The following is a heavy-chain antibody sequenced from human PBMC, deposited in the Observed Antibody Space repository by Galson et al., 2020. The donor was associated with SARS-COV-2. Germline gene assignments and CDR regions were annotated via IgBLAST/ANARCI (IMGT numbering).Heavy chain of an antibody. CDR2: NSYSGST. CDR3: ARDGYSSSSVDY. V-gene: IGHV4-39*06. D-gene: IGHD6-6*01. Sequence: SETLSLPCTVNRGYLSSSSYYWGKIRKPPGKGLEWTGRNSYSGSTYYNPSPKSRVTISVDTSKNQYALKLSSVTAADTAVYYCARDGYSSSSVDYWCQGTLVTVSS. J-gene: IGHJ4*02. CDR1: RGYLSSSSYY.